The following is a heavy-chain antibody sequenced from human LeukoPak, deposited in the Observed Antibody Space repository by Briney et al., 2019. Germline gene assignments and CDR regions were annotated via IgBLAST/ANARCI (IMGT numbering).Heavy chain of an antibody. CDR2: ISGSGGST. V-gene: IGHV3-23*01. CDR3: AKDSTYYDFWSGHDAFDI. CDR1: GFTFSSYA. D-gene: IGHD3-3*01. Sequence: GGFLRLSCAASGFTFSSYAMSWVRQAPGKGLEWVSAISGSGGSTYYADSVKGRFTISRDNSKNTLYLQMNSLRAEDTAVYYCAKDSTYYDFWSGHDAFDIWGQGTMVTVSS. J-gene: IGHJ3*02.